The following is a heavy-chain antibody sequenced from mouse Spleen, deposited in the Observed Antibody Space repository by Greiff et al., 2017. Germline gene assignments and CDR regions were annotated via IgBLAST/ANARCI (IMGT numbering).Heavy chain of an antibody. CDR2: ISSGGSYT. V-gene: IGHV5-9-3*01. Sequence: EVQRVESGGGLVKPGGSLKLSCAASGFTFSSYAMSWVRQTPEKRLEWVATISSGGSYTYYPHSVKGRFTISRDNAKNTLYLQMSSLRSEDTAMYYCARRGGNYYFDYWGQGTTLTVSS. J-gene: IGHJ2*01. CDR3: ARRGGNYYFDY. D-gene: IGHD2-1*01. CDR1: GFTFSSYA.